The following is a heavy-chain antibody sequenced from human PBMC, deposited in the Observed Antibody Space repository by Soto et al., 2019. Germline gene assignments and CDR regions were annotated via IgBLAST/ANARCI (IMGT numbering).Heavy chain of an antibody. CDR1: GFPFSAYN. CDR3: PRSPEVGVRGAY. J-gene: IGHJ4*02. D-gene: IGHD3-16*01. CDR2: ITVGSSHI. Sequence: EVQLVESGGGLVKPGGSLRLSCTGSGFPFSAYNINWVRQAPGKGLEWVSSITVGSSHIYQPNSMKGRFTISRDDAKNSVYLQIDSLRDEDTALYYCPRSPEVGVRGAYWGQGTLVTVSS. V-gene: IGHV3-21*01.